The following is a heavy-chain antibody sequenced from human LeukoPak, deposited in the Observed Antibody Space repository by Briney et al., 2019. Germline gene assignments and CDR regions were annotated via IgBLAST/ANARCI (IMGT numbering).Heavy chain of an antibody. CDR1: GFTFRTYE. CDR3: ARTVYDLPGQRLIPGLDY. Sequence: GGSLRLSCAASGFTFRTYEMNWVRQAPGKGLEWVSYIGTIISTTYYADSVKGRFTVSRDDAKSSLYLQMTRLRAENTAVNYCARTVYDLPGQRLIPGLDYRGQGTLVTVSS. D-gene: IGHD6-25*01. V-gene: IGHV3-48*03. J-gene: IGHJ4*02. CDR2: IGTIISTT.